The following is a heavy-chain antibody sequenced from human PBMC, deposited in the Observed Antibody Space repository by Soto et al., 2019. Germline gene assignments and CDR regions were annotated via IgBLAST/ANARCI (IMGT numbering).Heavy chain of an antibody. CDR2: LYNSETT. CDR1: GLEVSYNY. D-gene: IGHD6-19*01. V-gene: IGHV3-66*03. CDR3: AKASIAVAGTIDY. Sequence: PGGSLRLSCAASGLEVSYNYMNWVRQAPRKGLEWVSVLYNSETTYYADSVKGRFTISRDNSKNTLYLQMNSLRAEDTAVYYCAKASIAVAGTIDYWGQGTLVTVSS. J-gene: IGHJ4*02.